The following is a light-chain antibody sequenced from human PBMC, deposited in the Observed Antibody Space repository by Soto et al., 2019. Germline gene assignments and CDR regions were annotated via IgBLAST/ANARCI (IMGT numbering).Light chain of an antibody. J-gene: IGLJ3*02. CDR3: QSYDSSLRAWV. V-gene: IGLV1-40*01. Sequence: QSVLTQPPSVSGAPRQRVTISCTGSSSNIGAGYDVHWYQQLPGTAPKLLIYGNSNRPSGVPDRFSGSKSGTSASLAITGLQAEDEADYYCQSYDSSLRAWVFGGGTKLTVL. CDR2: GNS. CDR1: SSNIGAGYD.